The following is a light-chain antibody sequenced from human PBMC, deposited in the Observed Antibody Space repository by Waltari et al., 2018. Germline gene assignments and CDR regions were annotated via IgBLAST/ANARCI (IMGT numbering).Light chain of an antibody. J-gene: IGKJ3*01. CDR2: EVS. CDR3: MQALEFPFT. CDR1: QSLLDSEDGNTY. V-gene: IGKV2-40*01. Sequence: DIVMTQTPLSLPVTLGEPASISCRSSQSLLDSEDGNTYLEWYLQKPGQSPQLLIYEVSNRASGVPDRFSGSGSDTDFTLKISRVEAEDFGVYYCMQALEFPFTFGPVTKLDIK.